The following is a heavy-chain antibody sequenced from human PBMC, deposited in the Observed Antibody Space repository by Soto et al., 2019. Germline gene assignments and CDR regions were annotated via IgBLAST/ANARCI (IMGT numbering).Heavy chain of an antibody. D-gene: IGHD6-19*01. CDR1: GFTFSSYA. CDR3: AKDRGRGWREDYFDY. V-gene: IGHV3-23*01. Sequence: GGSLRLSCAASGFTFSSYAMSWVRQAPGKGLEWVSAISGSGGSTYYADSVKGRFTISRDNSKNTLYLQMNSLRAEDTAVYYCAKDRGRGWREDYFDYWGQGTLVTVSS. CDR2: ISGSGGST. J-gene: IGHJ4*02.